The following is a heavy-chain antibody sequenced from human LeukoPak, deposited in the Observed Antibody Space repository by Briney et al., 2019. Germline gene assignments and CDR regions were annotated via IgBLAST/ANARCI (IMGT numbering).Heavy chain of an antibody. J-gene: IGHJ3*02. D-gene: IGHD1-26*01. CDR2: IYHSGST. V-gene: IGHV4-30-2*01. CDR3: ARSSSGSYTPFDI. CDR1: GGSISSGGYS. Sequence: SETLSLTCAVSGGSISSGGYSWSWIRQPPGKGLEWIGYIYHSGSTYYNPSLKSRVTISVDRSKNQFSLKLSSVTAADTAVYYCARSSSGSYTPFDIWGQGTMVTVSS.